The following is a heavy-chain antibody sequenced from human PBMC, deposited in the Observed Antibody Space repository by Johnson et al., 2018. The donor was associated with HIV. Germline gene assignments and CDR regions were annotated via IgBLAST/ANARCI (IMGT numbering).Heavy chain of an antibody. J-gene: IGHJ3*02. D-gene: IGHD7-27*01. CDR2: VSYDGSNK. Sequence: QMLLVESGGGVVQPGTSLRLSCAASGFTFSNYAMYWVRQAPGKGLEWVAGVSYDGSNKYYADSVKGRFTISRDNSKNTLYLQMNSLRAEDTAVYYCAKVTTVANWYAFDIWGQGTMVTVSS. V-gene: IGHV3-30*04. CDR3: AKVTTVANWYAFDI. CDR1: GFTFSNYA.